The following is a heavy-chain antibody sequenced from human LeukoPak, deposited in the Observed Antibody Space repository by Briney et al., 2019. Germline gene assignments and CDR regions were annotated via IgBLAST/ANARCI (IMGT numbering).Heavy chain of an antibody. J-gene: IGHJ6*04. CDR3: ARHALYYGSGVGYYYGMDV. CDR1: GYSFISYW. D-gene: IGHD3-10*01. CDR2: IYPGDSDT. Sequence: GESLKISCKGSGYSFISYWIGWVRQMPGRGLEWMVIIYPGDSDTRYSPSFQGQVSISADKSISTAYLQWSILKASDTAMYYCARHALYYGSGVGYYYGMDVWGKGTTVTVSS. V-gene: IGHV5-51*01.